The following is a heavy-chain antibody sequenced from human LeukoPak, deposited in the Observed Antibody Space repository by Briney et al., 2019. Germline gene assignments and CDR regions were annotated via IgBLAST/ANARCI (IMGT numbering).Heavy chain of an antibody. CDR1: GFTVSSNS. J-gene: IGHJ4*02. D-gene: IGHD6-13*01. Sequence: GGSLRLSCTVSGFTVSSNSMSWVRQAPGKGLEWVSFDSVKGRFTISRDNSKNTLYLQMNSLRAEDTAVYYCAKEAAAGTSFDYWGQGTLVTVSS. V-gene: IGHV3-66*03. CDR3: AKEAAAGTSFDY.